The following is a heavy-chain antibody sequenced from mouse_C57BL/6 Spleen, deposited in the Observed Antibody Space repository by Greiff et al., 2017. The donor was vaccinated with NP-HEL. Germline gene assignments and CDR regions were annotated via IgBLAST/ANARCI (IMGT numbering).Heavy chain of an antibody. CDR1: GYTFTSYW. CDR3: ANIYYYGSSQSY. Sequence: QVQLKQPGAELVKPGASVKLSCKASGYTFTSYWMQWVKQRPGQGLEWIGEIDPSDSYTNYNQKFKGKATLTVDTSSSTAYMQLSSLTSEDSAVYYCANIYYYGSSQSYWGQGTLVTVSA. J-gene: IGHJ3*01. D-gene: IGHD1-1*01. V-gene: IGHV1-50*01. CDR2: IDPSDSYT.